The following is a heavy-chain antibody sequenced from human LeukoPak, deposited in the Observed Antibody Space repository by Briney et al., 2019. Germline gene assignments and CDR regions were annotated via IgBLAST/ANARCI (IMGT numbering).Heavy chain of an antibody. J-gene: IGHJ6*03. D-gene: IGHD1-14*01. CDR1: GFTFSSYS. V-gene: IGHV3-48*01. CDR2: ISSSSSTI. CDR3: ASGKTRVLYYYYYMDV. Sequence: GGSLRLSCAASGFTFSSYSMNWVRQAPGKGLEWVSYISSSSSTIYYADSVKGRFTISRDNAKNSLYLQMNSLRAEDTAVYYCASGKTRVLYYYYYMDVWGKGTTVTVSS.